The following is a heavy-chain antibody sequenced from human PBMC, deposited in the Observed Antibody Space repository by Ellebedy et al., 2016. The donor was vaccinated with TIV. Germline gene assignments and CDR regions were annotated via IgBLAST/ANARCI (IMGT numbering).Heavy chain of an antibody. D-gene: IGHD6-19*01. CDR1: GFTFSIYW. Sequence: PGGSLSLSCAASGFTFSIYWMSWVRQAPGKGLECVANIKQDGSEKSYVDSVKGRFTISRDNAKNSLYLQMNSLRGDDTAVYYCARQNPAYSSGQVSPIDHWGQGALVTVSS. J-gene: IGHJ4*02. CDR3: ARQNPAYSSGQVSPIDH. CDR2: IKQDGSEK. V-gene: IGHV3-7*01.